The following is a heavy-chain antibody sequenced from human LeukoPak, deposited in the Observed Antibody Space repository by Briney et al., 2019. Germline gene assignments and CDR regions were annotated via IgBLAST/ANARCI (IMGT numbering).Heavy chain of an antibody. D-gene: IGHD5-12*01. CDR1: GYTFTNYG. CDR3: ARVRGYSGYHFDY. V-gene: IGHV1-18*01. CDR2: ISGYNGNT. Sequence: ASVKVSCKASGYTFTNYGFSWVRQAPGQGLEWMGWISGYNGNTDNAHKLRGRVTMTTDTSTSTAYMELRSLRSDDTAVYYCARVRGYSGYHFDYWGQGTLVTVSS. J-gene: IGHJ4*02.